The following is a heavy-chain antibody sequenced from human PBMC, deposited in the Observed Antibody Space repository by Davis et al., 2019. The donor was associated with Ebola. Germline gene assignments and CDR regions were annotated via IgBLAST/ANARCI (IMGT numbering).Heavy chain of an antibody. Sequence: MPSETLPLTCAVYGGSFSAYYWSWIRQPPGEGLEWIGEINHSGSTYYNPSLKSRVTISVDTSKNQFSLKLSSVTAADTAVYYCARRSSSSFDYWGQGTLVTVSS. J-gene: IGHJ4*02. D-gene: IGHD6-6*01. V-gene: IGHV4-34*01. CDR3: ARRSSSSFDY. CDR1: GGSFSAYY. CDR2: INHSGST.